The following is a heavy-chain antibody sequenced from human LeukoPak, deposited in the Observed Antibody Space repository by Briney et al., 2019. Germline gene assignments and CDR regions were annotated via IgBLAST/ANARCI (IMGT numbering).Heavy chain of an antibody. CDR2: VYYIGST. CDR3: ARILYSSNIDY. CDR1: GDSISRSSDY. D-gene: IGHD6-19*01. Sequence: SETLSLTCTVSGDSISRSSDYWGWIRQPPGKGPEWIGSVYYIGSTFYNPSLKSRLTISIDTSKNQFSLKLRSVTAADTAVYYCARILYSSNIDYWGQGTLVTVSS. J-gene: IGHJ4*02. V-gene: IGHV4-39*07.